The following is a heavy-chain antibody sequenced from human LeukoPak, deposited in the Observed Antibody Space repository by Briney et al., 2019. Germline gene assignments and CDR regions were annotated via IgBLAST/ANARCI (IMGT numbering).Heavy chain of an antibody. CDR1: GYTFNSYG. Sequence: ASVKVSCKSTGYTFNSYGIIWVRQVPGQGLEWMGWISAYNGNTNYAQKLQGRVTMTTDTSTSTAYMELRSLRSDDTAVYYCARVEYSSGWYWLDPWGQGTLVTVSS. CDR2: ISAYNGNT. D-gene: IGHD6-19*01. V-gene: IGHV1-18*01. J-gene: IGHJ5*02. CDR3: ARVEYSSGWYWLDP.